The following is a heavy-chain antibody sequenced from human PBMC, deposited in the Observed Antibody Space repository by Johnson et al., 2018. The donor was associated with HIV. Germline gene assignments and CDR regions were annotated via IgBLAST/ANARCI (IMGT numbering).Heavy chain of an antibody. CDR3: AKVMTPVDWHGFDI. Sequence: QVQLVESGGGLVHPGGSLRLSCAASGFTFSSYGMHWVRQAPGKGLEWVAFIRYDGSNKYYADSVKGRFTISRDNSKNTVFLEMNSLTAEDTGLYYCAKVMTPVDWHGFDIWGQGTMVTVSS. CDR2: IRYDGSNK. D-gene: IGHD4-23*01. V-gene: IGHV3-30*02. J-gene: IGHJ3*02. CDR1: GFTFSSYG.